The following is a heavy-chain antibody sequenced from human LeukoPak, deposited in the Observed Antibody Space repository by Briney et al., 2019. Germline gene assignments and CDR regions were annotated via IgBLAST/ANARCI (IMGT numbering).Heavy chain of an antibody. J-gene: IGHJ4*01. CDR1: GGSIRSSSYH. V-gene: IGHV4-39*01. D-gene: IGHD6-25*01. CDR3: ARLTGRDSSDWPYFHY. CDR2: IHYSGST. Sequence: SETLSLTCTVSGGSIRSSSYHWGWVRQPPGKGLEWIGNIHYSGSTSYNPSLKSRVTISVDTSNNQFSLKLSSVTAADTAVFYCARLTGRDSSDWPYFHYWGQGALVTVSA.